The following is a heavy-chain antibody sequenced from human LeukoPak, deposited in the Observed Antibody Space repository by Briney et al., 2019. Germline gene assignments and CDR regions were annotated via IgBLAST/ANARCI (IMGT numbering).Heavy chain of an antibody. Sequence: PSETLSLTCTASGGSISSYYWSWIRQPPGKGLDWIGYVYYSGSSNYNPSLKSRVTISVDTSKNQFSLKLSSVTAADTAVYYCARHYDSSGYWYYFDYWGQGALVTVSS. CDR1: GGSISSYY. CDR3: ARHYDSSGYWYYFDY. CDR2: VYYSGSS. J-gene: IGHJ4*02. V-gene: IGHV4-59*08. D-gene: IGHD3-22*01.